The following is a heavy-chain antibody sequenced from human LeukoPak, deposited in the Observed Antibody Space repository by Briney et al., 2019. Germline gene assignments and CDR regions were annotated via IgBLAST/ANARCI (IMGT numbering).Heavy chain of an antibody. J-gene: IGHJ6*03. CDR2: INPNSGGT. CDR3: ARDSSGWYSAYYYYMDV. D-gene: IGHD6-19*01. CDR1: GYTFTGYY. Sequence: ASVKVSCKASGYTFTGYYMHWARQAPGQGLEWMGWINPNSGGTNYAQKFQGRVTMTRDASISTAYMELSRLRSDDTAVYYCARDSSGWYSAYYYYMDVWGKGTTVTVSS. V-gene: IGHV1-2*02.